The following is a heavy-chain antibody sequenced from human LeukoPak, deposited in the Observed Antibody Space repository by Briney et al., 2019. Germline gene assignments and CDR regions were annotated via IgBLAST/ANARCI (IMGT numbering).Heavy chain of an antibody. CDR2: INSDGSST. J-gene: IGHJ3*02. CDR1: GFTFSSYW. CDR3: STGSEHAFDI. V-gene: IGHV3-74*01. Sequence: GGSLRLSCAASGFTFSSYWMHWVRQVPGKGLVWVTRINSDGSSTSYADSVKGRFTISRDNAKNTLYVQMNSLRAEDTAVYCCSTGSEHAFDIWGRGTMVTVSS. D-gene: IGHD1-14*01.